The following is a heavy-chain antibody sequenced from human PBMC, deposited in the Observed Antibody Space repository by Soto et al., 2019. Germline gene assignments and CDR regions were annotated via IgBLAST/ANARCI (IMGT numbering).Heavy chain of an antibody. CDR1: GFTFSDSW. D-gene: IGHD3-16*01. CDR2: IKQDGSEK. J-gene: IGHJ6*02. Sequence: GGSLRLSCAASGFTFSDSWMDWVRQAPGKGPEWVANIKQDGSEKNYVDSVKGRFTISRDNAKNSLYLQMNSLRAEDTAVYYCASLGRHGWGQGTTVTV. CDR3: ASLGRHG. V-gene: IGHV3-7*01.